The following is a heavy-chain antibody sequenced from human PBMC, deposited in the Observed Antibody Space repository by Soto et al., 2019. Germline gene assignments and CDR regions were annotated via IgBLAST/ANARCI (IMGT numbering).Heavy chain of an antibody. J-gene: IGHJ4*02. V-gene: IGHV4-61*01. CDR1: GGSVSSGSYY. CDR3: ASAPRIPEGPYYFDY. CDR2: IYYSGST. Sequence: QVQLQESGPGLVKPSETLSLTCTVSGGSVSSGSYYWSWIRQPPGKGLEWIGYIYYSGSTNYNPSLKSPFTRAVDTPKNQFTLKLSSVTAADTAVYYCASAPRIPEGPYYFDYWGQGTLVTVSS. D-gene: IGHD2-2*02.